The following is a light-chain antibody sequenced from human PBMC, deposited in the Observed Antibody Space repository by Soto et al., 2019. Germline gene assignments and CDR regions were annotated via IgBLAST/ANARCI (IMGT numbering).Light chain of an antibody. CDR3: EQDANSPFT. CDR1: QSVAKNY. CDR2: TAS. Sequence: EIVLTQSPGTLSLSPGERVTLSCRASQSVAKNYLAWYQQKPGQAPRLLLHTASSWATGIPDRFSGSGSGTDFTLTISRLEPEDFGVYYCEQDANSPFTFGQGTRVEIK. V-gene: IGKV3-20*01. J-gene: IGKJ2*01.